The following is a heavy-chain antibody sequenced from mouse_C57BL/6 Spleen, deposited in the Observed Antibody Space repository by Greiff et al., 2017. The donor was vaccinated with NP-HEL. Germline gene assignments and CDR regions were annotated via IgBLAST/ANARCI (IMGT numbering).Heavy chain of an antibody. CDR2: INPYNGDT. Sequence: EVKLEESGPELVKPGDSVKISCKASGYSFTGYFMNWVMQSHGKSLEWIGRINPYNGDTFYNQKFKGKATLTVDKSSSTAHMELRSLTSEDSAVYYCARSHYYGSSYVYYFDYWGQGTTLTVSS. CDR3: ARSHYYGSSYVYYFDY. D-gene: IGHD1-1*01. J-gene: IGHJ2*01. V-gene: IGHV1-20*01. CDR1: GYSFTGYF.